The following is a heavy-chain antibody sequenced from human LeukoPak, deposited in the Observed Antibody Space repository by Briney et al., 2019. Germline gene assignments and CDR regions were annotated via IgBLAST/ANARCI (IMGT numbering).Heavy chain of an antibody. Sequence: SVKVSCKASGGTFSSYAISWVRQAPGQGLEWMGGIIPIFGTANYAQKFQGRVTITADKSTSTAYMELSSLRSEDTAVYYCARDQEGSSWSTPGDYWGQGTLVTVSS. CDR2: IIPIFGTA. CDR1: GGTFSSYA. V-gene: IGHV1-69*06. D-gene: IGHD6-13*01. J-gene: IGHJ4*02. CDR3: ARDQEGSSWSTPGDY.